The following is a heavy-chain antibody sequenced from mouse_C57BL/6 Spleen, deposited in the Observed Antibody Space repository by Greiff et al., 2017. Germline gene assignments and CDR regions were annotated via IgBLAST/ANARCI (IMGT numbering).Heavy chain of an antibody. CDR3: ARSDGYDTWFAY. CDR1: GYAFSSYW. Sequence: QVQLQQSGAELVKPGASVKISCKASGYAFSSYWMNWVKQRPGKGLEWIGQIYPGDGDTNYNGKFKGKATLTADKSSSTAYMQRRSLTSEDSAVYFCARSDGYDTWFAYWGQGTLVTVSA. D-gene: IGHD2-2*01. J-gene: IGHJ3*01. CDR2: IYPGDGDT. V-gene: IGHV1-80*01.